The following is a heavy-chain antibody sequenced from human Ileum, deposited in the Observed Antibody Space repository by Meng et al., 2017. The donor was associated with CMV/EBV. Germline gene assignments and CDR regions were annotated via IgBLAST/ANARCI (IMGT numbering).Heavy chain of an antibody. CDR3: ASRVDTAMVNTFDY. CDR2: INHSGST. V-gene: IGHV4-34*01. Sequence: QVQLQQWGAGLLKPSETLSLTCAVYGWSFSGYYWRWIRQPPGKGLEWIGEINHSGSTNYNPSLKSRVTISVDTSKNQFSLKMTSVTAADTAVYYCASRVDTAMVNTFDYWGQGILVTVSS. J-gene: IGHJ4*02. D-gene: IGHD5-18*01. CDR1: GWSFSGYY.